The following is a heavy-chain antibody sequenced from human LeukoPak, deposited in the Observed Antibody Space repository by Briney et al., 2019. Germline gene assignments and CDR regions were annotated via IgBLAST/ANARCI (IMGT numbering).Heavy chain of an antibody. J-gene: IGHJ4*02. CDR1: GFTFSSYA. V-gene: IGHV3-30-3*01. CDR3: ARDQYYYDSSDVDY. D-gene: IGHD3-22*01. CDR2: ISYDGSNK. Sequence: GGSLRLSCAASGFTFSSYAMHWVRQAQAKGLDGVAVISYDGSNKYYADSVKGRFTISRDNSKNTLYLQMNSLRAEDTAVYYCARDQYYYDSSDVDYWGQGTLVTVSS.